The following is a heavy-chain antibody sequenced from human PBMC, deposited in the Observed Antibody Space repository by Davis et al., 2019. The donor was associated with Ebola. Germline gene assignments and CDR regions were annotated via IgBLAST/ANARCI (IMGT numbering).Heavy chain of an antibody. J-gene: IGHJ3*02. D-gene: IGHD6-13*01. CDR1: GYTFTSYG. Sequence: ASVKVSCKASGYTFTSYGISRVRQAPGQGLEWMGWISAYNGNTNYAQKLQGRVTMTTDTSTSTAYMELRSLRSDDTAVYYCASSRGAAAGRNAFDIWGQGTMVTVSS. CDR3: ASSRGAAAGRNAFDI. V-gene: IGHV1-18*01. CDR2: ISAYNGNT.